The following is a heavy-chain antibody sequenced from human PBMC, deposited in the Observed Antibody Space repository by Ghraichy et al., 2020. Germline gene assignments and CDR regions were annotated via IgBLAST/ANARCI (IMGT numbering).Heavy chain of an antibody. J-gene: IGHJ4*02. CDR3: AREWGAAHDY. V-gene: IGHV4-59*01. CDR2: IYESGTT. Sequence: SETLSLTCTISGDSIRRYYWSWIRQPPGRGLEWIVYIYESGTTSYNPSLKSRVTISIDTTKNQFSLELSSMTAADTAVYFCAREWGAAHDYWGQGTLVTVSS. CDR1: GDSIRRYY. D-gene: IGHD3-16*01.